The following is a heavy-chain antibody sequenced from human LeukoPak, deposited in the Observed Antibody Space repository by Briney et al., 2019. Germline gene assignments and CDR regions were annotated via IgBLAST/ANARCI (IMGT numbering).Heavy chain of an antibody. CDR1: GGTFSSYA. D-gene: IGHD3-9*01. CDR2: IIPIFGTA. J-gene: IGHJ4*02. CDR3: CRYFDWLFDY. Sequence: ASVKVSCKASGGTFSSYAISWVRQAPGQGLEWMGGIIPIFGTANYAQKFQGRVTITADESTSTAYMELSSLRSEDTAVYYCCRYFDWLFDYWGQGTLVTVSS. V-gene: IGHV1-69*13.